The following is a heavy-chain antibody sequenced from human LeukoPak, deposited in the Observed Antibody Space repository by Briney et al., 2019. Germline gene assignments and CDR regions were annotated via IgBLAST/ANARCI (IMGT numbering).Heavy chain of an antibody. CDR2: IYYSGST. Sequence: SETLSLTCTVSGGSISSSSYYWGWIRQPPGKGLECIGSIYYSGSTYYNPSLKSRVTISVDTSKNQFSLKLSSVTAADTAVYYCARHLVVAATRTYNWFDPWGQGTLVTVSS. CDR3: ARHLVVAATRTYNWFDP. CDR1: GGSISSSSYY. V-gene: IGHV4-39*01. D-gene: IGHD2-15*01. J-gene: IGHJ5*02.